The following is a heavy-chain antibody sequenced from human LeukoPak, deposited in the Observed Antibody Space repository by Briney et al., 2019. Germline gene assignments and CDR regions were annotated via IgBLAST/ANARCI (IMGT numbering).Heavy chain of an antibody. V-gene: IGHV4-59*12. D-gene: IGHD6-19*01. CDR3: ARDAGSSSGWVDY. CDR2: IYYSGST. Sequence: SETLSLTCTVSGGSITSYYWSWIRQPPGKGLEWIGYIYYSGSTNYNPSLKSRVTMSVDTSKNQFSLKLSSVTAADTAVYYCARDAGSSSGWVDYWGQGTLVTVSS. CDR1: GGSITSYY. J-gene: IGHJ4*02.